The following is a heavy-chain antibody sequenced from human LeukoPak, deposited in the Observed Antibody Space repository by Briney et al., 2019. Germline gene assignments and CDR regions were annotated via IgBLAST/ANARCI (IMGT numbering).Heavy chain of an antibody. D-gene: IGHD3-16*02. CDR2: ISSSSSYI. Sequence: GGSLRLSCAASGFTFSSYSMNWVRQAPGKGLEWVSSISSSSSYIYYADSVKGRFTISRDNAKNSLYLQMNSLRAEDTAVYYCARDLMITFGGVIAPLGYWGQGTLVTVSS. V-gene: IGHV3-21*01. CDR3: ARDLMITFGGVIAPLGY. CDR1: GFTFSSYS. J-gene: IGHJ4*02.